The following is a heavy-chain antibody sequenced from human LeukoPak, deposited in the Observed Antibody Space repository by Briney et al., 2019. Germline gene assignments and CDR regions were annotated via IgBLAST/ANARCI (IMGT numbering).Heavy chain of an antibody. CDR1: GFTFSSYG. J-gene: IGHJ6*04. CDR2: IRYDGSNK. D-gene: IGHD6-13*01. Sequence: GRSLRLSCAASGFTFSSYGMHWVRQAPGKGLEWVAVIRYDGSNKYYADSVKGRFTISRDNSKNTLYLQMNSLRAEDTAVYYCARERDSSSWPHYGMDVWGKGTTVTVSS. CDR3: ARERDSSSWPHYGMDV. V-gene: IGHV3-33*01.